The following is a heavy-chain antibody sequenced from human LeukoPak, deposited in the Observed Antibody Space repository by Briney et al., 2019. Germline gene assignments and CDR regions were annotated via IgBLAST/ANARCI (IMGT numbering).Heavy chain of an antibody. Sequence: SETLSLTCTVSGGSISSSSYSWGWIRQPPGKGLEWIGSIYYSGSTYYNPSLKSRVTISVDTSKNQFSLKLSSVTAADTAVYYCARHGIVGATILFDYWGQGTLVTVSS. J-gene: IGHJ4*02. V-gene: IGHV4-39*01. CDR1: GGSISSSSYS. CDR3: ARHGIVGATILFDY. D-gene: IGHD1-26*01. CDR2: IYYSGST.